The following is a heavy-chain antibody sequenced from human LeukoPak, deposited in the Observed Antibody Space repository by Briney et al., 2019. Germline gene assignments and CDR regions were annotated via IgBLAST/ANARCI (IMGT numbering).Heavy chain of an antibody. Sequence: GGSLRLYCAASGFTFSSYAMSWVRQAPGKGLEWVSAISGSGGSTYYADSVKGRFTISRDNSKNTLYLQMNSLRAEDTAVYYCAKEWIAAGHYGMDVWGQGTTVTVSS. V-gene: IGHV3-23*01. D-gene: IGHD6-13*01. CDR3: AKEWIAAGHYGMDV. CDR1: GFTFSSYA. J-gene: IGHJ6*02. CDR2: ISGSGGST.